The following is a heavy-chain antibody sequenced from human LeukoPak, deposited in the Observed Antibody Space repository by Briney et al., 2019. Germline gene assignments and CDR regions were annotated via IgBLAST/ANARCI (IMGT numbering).Heavy chain of an antibody. CDR2: IIPIFGTA. Sequence: GASVKVSCKASGGTFISYAISWVRQAPGQGLEWMGGIIPIFGTANYAQKFQGRVTITADESTSTAYMELSSLRSEDTAVYYCARAVKEDIVVVDYYYYGMDVWGQGTTVTVSS. J-gene: IGHJ6*02. CDR3: ARAVKEDIVVVDYYYYGMDV. D-gene: IGHD2-15*01. CDR1: GGTFISYA. V-gene: IGHV1-69*13.